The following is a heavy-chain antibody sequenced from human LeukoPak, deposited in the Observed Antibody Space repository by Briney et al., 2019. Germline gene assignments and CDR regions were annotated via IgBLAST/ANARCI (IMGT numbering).Heavy chain of an antibody. D-gene: IGHD2-15*01. CDR1: GFTFSSHG. V-gene: IGHV3-30*02. CDR2: IRYDGNNK. CDR3: AKAPVTTCSGAYCYPFDY. J-gene: IGHJ4*02. Sequence: GGSLRLSCEASGFTFSSHGMHWVRQAPGKGLEWVAFIRYDGNNKYYADSVKGRFTISRDSYKNTLYLQMNSLRAEDAAVYYCAKAPVTTCSGAYCYPFDYWGQGTLVTVSS.